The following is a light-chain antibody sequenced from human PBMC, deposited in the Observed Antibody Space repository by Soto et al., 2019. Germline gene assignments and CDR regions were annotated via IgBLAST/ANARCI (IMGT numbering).Light chain of an antibody. CDR1: QSIGSY. CDR3: QQSYSTRIT. Sequence: DIQITQSPSSLSASVGDRATITCRASQSIGSYLNWYQHKPGKAPKLLIYGASSLQSGVPSRFSGSGSGPDFTLTISSLQPEDFATYYCQQSYSTRITFGQGTRLEIK. CDR2: GAS. J-gene: IGKJ5*01. V-gene: IGKV1-39*01.